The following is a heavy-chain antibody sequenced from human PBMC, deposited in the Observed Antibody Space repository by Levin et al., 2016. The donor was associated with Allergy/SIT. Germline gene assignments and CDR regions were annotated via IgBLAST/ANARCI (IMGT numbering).Heavy chain of an antibody. CDR1: GGSISSYY. V-gene: IGHV4-59*01. Sequence: SETLSLTCTVSGGSISSYYWSWIRQPPGKGLEWIGYIYYSGSTNYNPSLKSRVTISVDTSKNQFSLKLSSVTAADTAVYYCARDLYDSSGYIPFYYGMDVWGQGTTVTVSS. D-gene: IGHD3-22*01. J-gene: IGHJ6*02. CDR2: IYYSGST. CDR3: ARDLYDSSGYIPFYYGMDV.